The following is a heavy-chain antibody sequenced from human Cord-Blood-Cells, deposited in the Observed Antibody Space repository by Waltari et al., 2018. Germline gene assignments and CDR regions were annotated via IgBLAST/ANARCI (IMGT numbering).Heavy chain of an antibody. CDR1: GFSLSTSGVG. CDR3: VHTYTTVTTDWFHA. D-gene: IGHD4-17*01. V-gene: IGHV2-5*02. J-gene: IGHJ5*02. Sequence: QITLQESGPTLVKPTQTLTLTCTFSGFSLSTSGVGVGWIRQPPGKALEWLALIYWDDDKRYSPALKSRLTITKDTSQNPVVLTMTNMDPVDTATYYCVHTYTTVTTDWFHACGQGTLVTASS. CDR2: IYWDDDK.